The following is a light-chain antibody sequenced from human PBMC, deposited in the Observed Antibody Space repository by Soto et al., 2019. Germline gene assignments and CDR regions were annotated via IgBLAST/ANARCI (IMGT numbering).Light chain of an antibody. Sequence: QSVLTHPPSVSSAPGHRSTISFTGSISNIGAGYDVHWYQQLPGTAPKLLIYGNRNRPSGVPDRFSGSKSGTSASLEITGLKAEDEADYYCQSYDSSMSTYVFGTGTKVTVL. CDR3: QSYDSSMSTYV. CDR1: ISNIGAGYD. CDR2: GNR. J-gene: IGLJ1*01. V-gene: IGLV1-40*01.